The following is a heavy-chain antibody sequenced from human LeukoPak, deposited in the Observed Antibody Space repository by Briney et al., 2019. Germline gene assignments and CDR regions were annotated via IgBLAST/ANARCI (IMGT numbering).Heavy chain of an antibody. Sequence: PGGSLRLSCAASGITFSSYWMHWVRQAPGKGLVWVSAINNGGSTTAYADSVKGRFTISRDNAKNTLYLQMNSLRAEDTAVYYCARRAPTRYFDYWGQGTLVTVSS. J-gene: IGHJ4*02. CDR3: ARRAPTRYFDY. CDR1: GITFSSYW. V-gene: IGHV3-74*01. D-gene: IGHD5-24*01. CDR2: INNGGSTT.